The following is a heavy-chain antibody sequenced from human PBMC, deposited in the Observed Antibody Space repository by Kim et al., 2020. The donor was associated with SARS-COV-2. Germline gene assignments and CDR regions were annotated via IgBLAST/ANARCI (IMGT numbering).Heavy chain of an antibody. V-gene: IGHV4-39*01. CDR2: IYYSGST. CDR3: ARLRAVSAWFDP. Sequence: SETLSLTCTVSGGSISSSSYYWGWIRQPPGKGLEWIGSIYYSGSTYYNPSLKSRVTISVDTSKNQFSLKLSSVTAADTAVYYCARLRAVSAWFDPWGQGTLVTVSS. J-gene: IGHJ5*02. CDR1: GGSISSSSYY. D-gene: IGHD6-19*01.